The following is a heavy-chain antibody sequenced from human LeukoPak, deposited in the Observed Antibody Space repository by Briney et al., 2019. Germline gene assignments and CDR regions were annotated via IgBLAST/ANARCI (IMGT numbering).Heavy chain of an antibody. Sequence: PGGSLRLSCAASGFTFSSYGMHWVRQAPGKGLEWVAFIRYDGSNKYYADSVKGRYTISRDNAKNSLYLQMNSLRAEDTAVYYCARDVGVWQGYFDSTGYDYWGQGTLVTVSA. D-gene: IGHD3-22*01. CDR3: ARDVGVWQGYFDSTGYDY. CDR1: GFTFSSYG. CDR2: IRYDGSNK. J-gene: IGHJ4*02. V-gene: IGHV3-30*02.